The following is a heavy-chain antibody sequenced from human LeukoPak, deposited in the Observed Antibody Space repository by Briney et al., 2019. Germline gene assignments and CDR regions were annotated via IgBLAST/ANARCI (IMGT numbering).Heavy chain of an antibody. CDR3: ARGRYCSGGSCYPFDY. J-gene: IGHJ4*02. V-gene: IGHV4-59*01. CDR1: GGSISSYY. CDR2: IYYSGST. Sequence: SETLSLTCTVPGGSISSYYWSWIRQPPGKGLEWIGYIYYSGSTNYNPSLKSRVTISVDTSKNQFSLKLSSVTAADTAVYYCARGRYCSGGSCYPFDYWGQGTLVTVSS. D-gene: IGHD2-15*01.